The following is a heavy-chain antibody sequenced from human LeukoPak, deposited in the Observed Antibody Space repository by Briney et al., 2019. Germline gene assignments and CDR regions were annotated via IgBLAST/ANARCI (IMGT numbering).Heavy chain of an antibody. CDR2: IYSSGNT. V-gene: IGHV4-61*02. CDR3: AGEVGGSWFDP. CDR1: GGSISSGRHY. Sequence: SETLFLTCTVSGGSISSGRHYWSWIRQPAGKGLEWIGRIYSSGNTNYNPSLKSRVTISLDTSKNQSSLNLSSVTAADTAVYYCAGEVGGSWFDPWGLGTLVTVSS. J-gene: IGHJ5*02. D-gene: IGHD1-26*01.